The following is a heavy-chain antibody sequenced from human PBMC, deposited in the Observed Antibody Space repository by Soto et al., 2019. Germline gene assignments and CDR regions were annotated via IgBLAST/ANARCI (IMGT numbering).Heavy chain of an antibody. CDR1: GGSTSSGDW. CDR2: IYHSGST. J-gene: IGHJ4*02. CDR3: ARMGSPVTTARLDY. D-gene: IGHD4-17*01. V-gene: IGHV4-4*02. Sequence: QVQLQESGPGLVKPSGTLSLTCAVSGGSTSSGDWWSWVRQPPGKGLEWIGEIYHSGSTNLNPSLVSRVTMSVDKSKNEFSLKLTSVTAADTAVYYCARMGSPVTTARLDYWGQGTLVTVSS.